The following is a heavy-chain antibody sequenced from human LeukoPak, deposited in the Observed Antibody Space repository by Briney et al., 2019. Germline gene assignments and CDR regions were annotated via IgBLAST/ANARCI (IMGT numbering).Heavy chain of an antibody. D-gene: IGHD6-13*01. CDR3: AKGEYSSSWYSSLLLDYYYYYGMDV. CDR2: INSGSTYT. V-gene: IGHV3-21*01. CDR1: GFTFSSYM. Sequence: GGSLRLSCAASGFTFSSYMMNWVRQAPGKGLEWVSSINSGSTYTYYTESVKGRFTVSRDNAKNSLFLQMNSLRAEDTAVYYCAKGEYSSSWYSSLLLDYYYYYGMDVWGQGTTVTVSS. J-gene: IGHJ6*02.